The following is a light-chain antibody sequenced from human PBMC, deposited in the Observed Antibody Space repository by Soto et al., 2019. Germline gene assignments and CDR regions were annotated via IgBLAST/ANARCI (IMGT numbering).Light chain of an antibody. V-gene: IGLV2-11*01. Sequence: QSVLTQPRSVSGSPGQSVTISCTGTSSDVGGYNYVSWYQQHPGKAPKLMIYDVSKRPSGVPDRFSGSKSGNTASLTIAGLQADDEADYYCCSYAGSYKGYVFGTGTKVTVL. J-gene: IGLJ1*01. CDR1: SSDVGGYNY. CDR2: DVS. CDR3: CSYAGSYKGYV.